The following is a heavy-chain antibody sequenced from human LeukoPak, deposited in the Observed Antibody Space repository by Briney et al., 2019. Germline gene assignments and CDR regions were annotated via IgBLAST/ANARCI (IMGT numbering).Heavy chain of an antibody. D-gene: IGHD1-7*01. CDR1: GYIFDIYA. J-gene: IGHJ1*01. V-gene: IGHV7-4-1*02. Sequence: ASVKVSCKASGYIFDIYALIWVRQAPGQGLELMGWINTNTGNPTYAQGFTGRFVFSLDTSVSTAYLQISSLKAEDTAVYYCARDYTLTLGTTTYFQHWGQGTLVTVSS. CDR3: ARDYTLTLGTTTYFQH. CDR2: INTNTGNP.